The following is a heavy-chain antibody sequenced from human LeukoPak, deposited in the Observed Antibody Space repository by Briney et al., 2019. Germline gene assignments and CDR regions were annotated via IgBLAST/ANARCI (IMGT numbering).Heavy chain of an antibody. J-gene: IGHJ6*02. V-gene: IGHV4-39*01. CDR3: ARHGDSTGSDYYYGMDV. D-gene: IGHD7-27*01. CDR2: IDYSGST. CDR1: GGSISSSSYY. Sequence: SETLSLTCTVSGGSISSSSYYWAWIRQPPGEGMEWIGSIDYSGSTYYNPSLKSRVTISVDTSKKQFSLKLISVTAADTAVYYCARHGDSTGSDYYYGMDVWGQGTTVTVSS.